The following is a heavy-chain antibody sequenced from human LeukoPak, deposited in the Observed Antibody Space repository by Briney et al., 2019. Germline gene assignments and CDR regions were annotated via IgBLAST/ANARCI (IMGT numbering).Heavy chain of an antibody. CDR3: ARDYGGNTRIHASDGLDI. D-gene: IGHD4-23*01. J-gene: IGHJ3*02. CDR1: GFNFRSYS. V-gene: IGHV3-21*01. CDR2: ISSSSSYI. Sequence: PGGSLRLSCVVSGFNFRSYSMDWVRQAPGKGLEWLSSISSSSSYIYYADSVKGRFTISRDNAKNSLHLQMNSLRAEDTAVYYCARDYGGNTRIHASDGLDIWGQGTMVTVSS.